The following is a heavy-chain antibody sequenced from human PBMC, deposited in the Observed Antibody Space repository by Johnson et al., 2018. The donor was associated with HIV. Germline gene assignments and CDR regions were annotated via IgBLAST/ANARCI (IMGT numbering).Heavy chain of an antibody. D-gene: IGHD2-8*01. V-gene: IGHV3-30*02. J-gene: IGHJ3*02. CDR2: IGFDGTKS. CDR3: ARDRTGMVYAIDAFDI. CDR1: GFTFSSYG. Sequence: QEQLVESGGGVVQPGGSLRLSCAASGFTFSSYGMYWVRQAPGKGLEWVAFIGFDGTKSYYADSLKGRFTISRDNSKNTLYLHMNSLRAEDTAVYYCARDRTGMVYAIDAFDIWGQGTMVTVSS.